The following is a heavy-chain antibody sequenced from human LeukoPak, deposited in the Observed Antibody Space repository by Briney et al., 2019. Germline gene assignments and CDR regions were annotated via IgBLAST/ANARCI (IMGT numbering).Heavy chain of an antibody. CDR2: IKQDGSEK. CDR1: GFTFSSYW. CDR3: ARGGKSAPGTDPGYSGYDPPGTRDYYYYYYMDV. V-gene: IGHV3-7*01. Sequence: GGSLRLSCAASGFTFSSYWMSWVRQAPGKGLEWVANIKQDGSEKYYVGSVKGRFTISRDNAKSSLYLQMNSLRAEDTAVYYCARGGKSAPGTDPGYSGYDPPGTRDYYYYYYMDVWGKGTTVTISS. D-gene: IGHD5-12*01. J-gene: IGHJ6*03.